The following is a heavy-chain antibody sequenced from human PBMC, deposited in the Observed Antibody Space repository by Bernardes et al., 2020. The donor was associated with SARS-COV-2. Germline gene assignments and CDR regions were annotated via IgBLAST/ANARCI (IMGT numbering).Heavy chain of an antibody. CDR2: ICGSSGNL. Sequence: GGSLRPPCEGSGFTLSDHGMYLVPQAPGKGLEWVAYICGSSGNLNYAESVKGRFMVSRDNAKKSLFLQMDSLRDEDTAVYYCARRLIIEARAGLDYWGQGTLVTVSS. D-gene: IGHD3-10*01. J-gene: IGHJ4*02. CDR1: GFTLSDHG. CDR3: ARRLIIEARAGLDY. V-gene: IGHV3-48*02.